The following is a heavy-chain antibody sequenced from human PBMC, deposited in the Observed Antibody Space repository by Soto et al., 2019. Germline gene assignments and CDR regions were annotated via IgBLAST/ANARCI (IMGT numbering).Heavy chain of an antibody. J-gene: IGHJ4*02. V-gene: IGHV3-21*04. Sequence: GGSLRLSCAASGFTFSSYSMNWVRQAPGKGLEWVSSISSSSSYIYHADSVKGRFTISRDNAKSRCELQLSSRRAGETAVYSCARGGGGALDCWGRGTLVTVSS. D-gene: IGHD3-16*01. CDR2: ISSSSSYI. CDR1: GFTFSSYS. CDR3: ARGGGGALDC.